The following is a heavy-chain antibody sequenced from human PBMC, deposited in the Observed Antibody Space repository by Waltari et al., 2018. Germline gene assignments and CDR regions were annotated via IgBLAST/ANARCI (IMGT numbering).Heavy chain of an antibody. CDR1: GGSFSGYY. D-gene: IGHD5-12*01. Sequence: QVQLQQWGAGLLKPSETLSLTCAVYGGSFSGYYWSWIRQPPGKGLEWIGENNHSGSTNYNPSLKSRVTISVDTSKNQFSLKLSSVTAADTAVYYCARGRIVATIPLDYWGQGTLVTVSS. V-gene: IGHV4-34*01. J-gene: IGHJ4*02. CDR3: ARGRIVATIPLDY. CDR2: NNHSGST.